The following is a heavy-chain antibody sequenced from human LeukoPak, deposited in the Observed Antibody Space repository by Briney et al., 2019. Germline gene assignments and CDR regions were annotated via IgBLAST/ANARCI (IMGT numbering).Heavy chain of an antibody. J-gene: IGHJ4*02. Sequence: GGSLRLSCAASGFTFSSYAMRWVRQAPGKGLEWVAVISYDGSNKYYADSVKGRFTISRDNSKNTLYLQMNSLRAEDTAVYYCARDLGLGGSYYSYYFDYWGRGTLVTVSS. CDR1: GFTFSSYA. CDR3: ARDLGLGGSYYSYYFDY. V-gene: IGHV3-30-3*01. CDR2: ISYDGSNK. D-gene: IGHD1-26*01.